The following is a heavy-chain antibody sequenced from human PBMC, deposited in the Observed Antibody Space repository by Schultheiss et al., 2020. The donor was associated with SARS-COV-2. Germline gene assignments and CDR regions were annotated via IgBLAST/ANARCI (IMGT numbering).Heavy chain of an antibody. Sequence: ASVKVSCKASGYTFTSYGISWVRQAPGQGLEWMGWINPNSGGTNYAQKFQGWVTMTRDTSISTAYMELSRLRSDDTAVYYCARINTIFGVVPKAHDYWGQGTLVTVSS. CDR1: GYTFTSYG. V-gene: IGHV1-2*04. CDR2: INPNSGGT. J-gene: IGHJ4*02. D-gene: IGHD3-3*01. CDR3: ARINTIFGVVPKAHDY.